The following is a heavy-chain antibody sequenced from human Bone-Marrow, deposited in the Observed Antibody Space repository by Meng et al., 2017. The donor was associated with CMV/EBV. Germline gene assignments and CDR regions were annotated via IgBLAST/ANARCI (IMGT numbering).Heavy chain of an antibody. CDR3: ARGLWFGENVDWFDP. CDR1: GFTFSSYS. V-gene: IGHV3-48*04. J-gene: IGHJ5*02. CDR2: ISSSSSTI. Sequence: GESLKISCAASGFTFSSYSMNWVRQAPGKGLEWVSYISSSSSTIYYADSVKGRFTISRDNAKNSLYLQMNSLRAEDTAVYYCARGLWFGENVDWFDPWGQGTLTTVSS. D-gene: IGHD3-10*01.